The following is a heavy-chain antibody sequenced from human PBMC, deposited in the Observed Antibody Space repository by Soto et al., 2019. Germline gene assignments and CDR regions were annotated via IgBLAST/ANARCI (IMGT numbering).Heavy chain of an antibody. Sequence: PSETLSLTCAVYVGSFSGYYWSWIRQPPGKGLEWIGEINHSGSTNYNPSLKSRVTISVDTSKNQFSLKLSSVTAADTAVYYCARKVTTRAVGYYYMDVWGKGTTVTVSS. CDR2: INHSGST. CDR3: ARKVTTRAVGYYYMDV. D-gene: IGHD4-4*01. V-gene: IGHV4-34*01. CDR1: VGSFSGYY. J-gene: IGHJ6*03.